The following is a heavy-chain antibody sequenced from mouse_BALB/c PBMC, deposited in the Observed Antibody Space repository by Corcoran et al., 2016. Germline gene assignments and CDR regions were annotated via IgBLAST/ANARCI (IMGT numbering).Heavy chain of an antibody. V-gene: IGHV9-1*02. CDR3: ARSDYGYVRYAMDY. Sequence: QIQLVQSGPELKKPGETVKISCKASGYTFTNYGMNWVKQAPGKGLKWMGWINTYTGEPTYADDFKGRFAFSLETSASTAYLQINNLKKEDMATYFCARSDYGYVRYAMDYWGQGTSVTVSS. CDR2: INTYTGEP. D-gene: IGHD2-2*01. J-gene: IGHJ4*01. CDR1: GYTFTNYG.